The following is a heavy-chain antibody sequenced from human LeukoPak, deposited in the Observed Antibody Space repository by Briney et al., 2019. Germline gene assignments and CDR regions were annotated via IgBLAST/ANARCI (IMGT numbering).Heavy chain of an antibody. J-gene: IGHJ4*02. Sequence: GGSLRLSCSASGFTFSSYPMHWVRQAPGKGLEYVSAINSNGDSTYYADSVKGRFTISRDNSKNTLYLQMSSLRAEDTAVYYRVREVDGSGSYHCWGQGTLVTVYS. D-gene: IGHD3-10*01. CDR2: INSNGDST. CDR1: GFTFSSYP. V-gene: IGHV3-64D*09. CDR3: VREVDGSGSYHC.